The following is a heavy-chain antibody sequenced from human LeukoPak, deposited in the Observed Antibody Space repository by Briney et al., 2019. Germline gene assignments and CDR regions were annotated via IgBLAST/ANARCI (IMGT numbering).Heavy chain of an antibody. CDR1: RFTYSSYA. D-gene: IGHD2-21*01. J-gene: IGHJ4*02. CDR3: AKEEIVGIYFDY. CDR2: ISGSGRST. Sequence: GGSLRLSRAASRFTYSSYAMSWVRQAPGKGLEWVSAISGSGRSTYYADSVKGRFTISRDNSKNTLYLQMNSLRAEDTAVYYCAKEEIVGIYFDYWGQGTLVTVSS. V-gene: IGHV3-23*01.